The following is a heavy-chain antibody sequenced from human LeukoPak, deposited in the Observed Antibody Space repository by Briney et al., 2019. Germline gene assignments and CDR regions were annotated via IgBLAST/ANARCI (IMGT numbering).Heavy chain of an antibody. D-gene: IGHD2-21*02. V-gene: IGHV1-69*13. CDR3: ARAPSLVVTASPWLGWFDP. CDR2: IIPIFGTA. Sequence: SVKVSCKAAVGTFSSYAISWVRQAPGQGLEWMGGIIPIFGTAKYAQKFQGRVTITADELTRTAYMELSSLRSEDTAVYYCARAPSLVVTASPWLGWFDPWGQGTLVTVSS. J-gene: IGHJ5*02. CDR1: VGTFSSYA.